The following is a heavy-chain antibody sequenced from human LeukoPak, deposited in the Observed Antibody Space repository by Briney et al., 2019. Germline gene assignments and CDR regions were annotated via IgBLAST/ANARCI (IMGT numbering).Heavy chain of an antibody. V-gene: IGHV4-38-2*01. D-gene: IGHD4-17*01. CDR2: IYHSGST. CDR3: ARFDYGDYDVY. Sequence: KPSETLSLTCAVYGGSFSGYYWGWIRQPPGKGLEWIGSIYHSGSTYYNPSLKSRVTISVDTSKTQFSLKLSSVTAADTAVYYCARFDYGDYDVYWGQGTLVTVSS. J-gene: IGHJ4*02. CDR1: GGSFSGYY.